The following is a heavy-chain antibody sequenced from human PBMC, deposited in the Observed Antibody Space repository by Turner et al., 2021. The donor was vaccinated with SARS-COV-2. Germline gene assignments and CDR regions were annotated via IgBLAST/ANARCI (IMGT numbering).Heavy chain of an antibody. V-gene: IGHV3-7*01. Sequence: EVQLVESGGGLVQPGGSLRLSCAASGFIFSSYWMSWVRQAPGKGLEWVANIKQDGSEKYYVDSVKGRVTISRDNAKNSLYLQMNSLRAEDTAVYYCARDMGATTGPFDYWGQGTLVTVSS. J-gene: IGHJ4*02. CDR2: IKQDGSEK. D-gene: IGHD1-26*01. CDR3: ARDMGATTGPFDY. CDR1: GFIFSSYW.